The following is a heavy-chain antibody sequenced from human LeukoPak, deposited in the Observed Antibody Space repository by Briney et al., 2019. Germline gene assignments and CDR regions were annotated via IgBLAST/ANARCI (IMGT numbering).Heavy chain of an antibody. CDR3: TRRTAQGWFDP. CDR2: IYYSGST. V-gene: IGHV4-59*01. CDR1: GGSISTYY. D-gene: IGHD5-18*01. J-gene: IGHJ5*02. Sequence: SETLSLTCTVSGGSISTYYWSWIRQPPGKGLEWIGYIYYSGSTNYNPSLKSRVTISVDTSKNQFSLKLSSVTAADTAFYYCTRRTAQGWFDPWGQGTLVTVSS.